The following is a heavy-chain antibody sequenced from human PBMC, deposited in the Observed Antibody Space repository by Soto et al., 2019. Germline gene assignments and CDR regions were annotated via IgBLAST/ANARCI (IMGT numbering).Heavy chain of an antibody. D-gene: IGHD6-13*01. CDR1: GFIFSSYA. CDR2: ISGSGGTT. CDR3: AQAIYSSSHPPFDP. J-gene: IGHJ5*02. Sequence: VGSLRLSCAVSGFIFSSYAMSWVRQAPGKGLEWVSAISGSGGTTYYADSVKGRFTISRDNSKNTLYLQMNSLRAEDTAVYYCAQAIYSSSHPPFDPWGQGTLVTVSS. V-gene: IGHV3-23*01.